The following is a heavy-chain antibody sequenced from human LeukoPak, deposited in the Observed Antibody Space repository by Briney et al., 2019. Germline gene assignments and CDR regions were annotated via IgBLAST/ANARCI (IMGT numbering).Heavy chain of an antibody. J-gene: IGHJ5*02. CDR2: ISYDGSNK. V-gene: IGHV3-30*04. Sequence: GGSLRLSCAASGFTFSSYAMHWVRQAPGKGLEWVAVISYDGSNKYYADSVKGRFTISRDNSKNTLYLQMNSLRAEDTAVYYCAREALTYDFWSGSNWFDHWGQGTLVTVSS. CDR1: GFTFSSYA. CDR3: AREALTYDFWSGSNWFDH. D-gene: IGHD3-3*01.